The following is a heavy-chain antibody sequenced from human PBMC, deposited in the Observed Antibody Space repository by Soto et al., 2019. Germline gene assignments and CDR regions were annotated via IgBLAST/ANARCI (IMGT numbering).Heavy chain of an antibody. D-gene: IGHD2-15*01. V-gene: IGHV4-59*01. J-gene: IGHJ5*02. CDR2: IYYSGST. CDR1: GGSISSYY. Sequence: SETLSLTCTVSGGSISSYYWSWIRQPPGKGLEWIGYIYYSGSTNYNPSLKSRVTISVDTSKNQFSLKLSSVTAADTAVYYCARGGYCSCGSCYGYSWFDPWGQGTLVTVSS. CDR3: ARGGYCSCGSCYGYSWFDP.